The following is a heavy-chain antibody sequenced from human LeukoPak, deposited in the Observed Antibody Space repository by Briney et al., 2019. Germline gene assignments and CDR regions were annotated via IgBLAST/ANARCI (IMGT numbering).Heavy chain of an antibody. CDR1: GGSFSGYY. J-gene: IGHJ3*02. Sequence: SETLSLTCAVYGGSFSGYYWSWIRQPPGKGLEWIGEINHSGSTNYNPSLKSRVTISVDTSKNQFSLKLSSVTAADTAVYYCARGQGGWELADDAFDIWGQGTMVTVSS. CDR3: ARGQGGWELADDAFDI. CDR2: INHSGST. D-gene: IGHD1-26*01. V-gene: IGHV4-34*01.